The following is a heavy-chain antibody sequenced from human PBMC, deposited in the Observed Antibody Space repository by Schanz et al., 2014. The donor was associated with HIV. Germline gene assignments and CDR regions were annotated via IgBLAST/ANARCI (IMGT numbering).Heavy chain of an antibody. J-gene: IGHJ4*02. CDR3: ARGRAGYCSGGSCPYGRYYFDY. CDR1: GYTFTGYY. V-gene: IGHV1-2*02. D-gene: IGHD2-15*01. Sequence: QVQLVQSGAEVKKPGASVKVSCKASGYTFTGYYMHWVRQAPGQGLEWMGWINPNSGGTNYAQKFQGRVTMTRDTSISTAYMELSRRRSDDTAVYYCARGRAGYCSGGSCPYGRYYFDYWGQGTLVTVSS. CDR2: INPNSGGT.